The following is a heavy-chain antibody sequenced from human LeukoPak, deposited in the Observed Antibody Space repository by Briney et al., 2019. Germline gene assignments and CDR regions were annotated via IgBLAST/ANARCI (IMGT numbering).Heavy chain of an antibody. CDR3: ARVRTRNNWFDP. V-gene: IGHV1-2*02. CDR1: GYTFTGYY. D-gene: IGHD1/OR15-1a*01. CDR2: INPNSGGT. J-gene: IGHJ5*02. Sequence: ASVKVSCKASGYTFTGYYMHWVRQAPAQGLEWMGLINPNSGGTNYAQKFQGRVTMTRDTSISTAYMDLSRLRSDDTAVYYCARVRTRNNWFDPWGQGTLVTVSS.